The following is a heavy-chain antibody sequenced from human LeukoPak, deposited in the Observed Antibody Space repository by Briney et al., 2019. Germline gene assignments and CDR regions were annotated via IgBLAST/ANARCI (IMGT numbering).Heavy chain of an antibody. D-gene: IGHD6-25*01. Sequence: SETLSLTCTVSGGSISGNYWSWIRQPPGKGLEWIGYIYYSGSTTYNPSLKSRVTMSVDTSKNQLSLRVSSVAAADTAVYYCARHRSSGDDYWGQGTLVTVSS. CDR2: IYYSGST. CDR3: ARHRSSGDDY. V-gene: IGHV4-59*08. J-gene: IGHJ4*02. CDR1: GGSISGNY.